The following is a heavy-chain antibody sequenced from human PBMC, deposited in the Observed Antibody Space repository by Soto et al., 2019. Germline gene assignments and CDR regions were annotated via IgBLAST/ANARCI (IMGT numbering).Heavy chain of an antibody. D-gene: IGHD3-22*01. Sequence: TLSLTCTVSGGSISSGDYYWSWIRQPPGKGLEWIGYIYYSGSTYYNPSLKSRVTISVDTSKNQFSLKLSSVTAADTAVYYCARENYYDSSGSLYWGQGTLVTVSS. V-gene: IGHV4-30-4*01. CDR3: ARENYYDSSGSLY. J-gene: IGHJ4*02. CDR1: GGSISSGDYY. CDR2: IYYSGST.